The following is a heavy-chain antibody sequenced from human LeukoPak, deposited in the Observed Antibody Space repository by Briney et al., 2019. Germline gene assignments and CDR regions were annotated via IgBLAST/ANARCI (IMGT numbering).Heavy chain of an antibody. CDR1: GFTFSSYS. J-gene: IGHJ4*02. D-gene: IGHD3-10*02. V-gene: IGHV3-21*01. CDR2: ISSSSSYI. CDR3: ARVNVRGELTEGFDY. Sequence: GGSLSLSSAASGFTFSSYSMNWLRQAPGQGLEWVSSISSSSSYIYYADSVKGSFTISRDNAKNSLYLQMNSLRAEDTAVYYCARVNVRGELTEGFDYWGQGTLVTVSS.